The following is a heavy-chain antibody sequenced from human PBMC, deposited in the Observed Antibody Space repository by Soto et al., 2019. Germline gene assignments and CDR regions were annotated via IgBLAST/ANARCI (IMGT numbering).Heavy chain of an antibody. J-gene: IGHJ6*02. CDR1: GFSLSNARMG. Sequence: GPTLVNATEPLTLTCTVSGFSLSNARMGVSWIRQPPGKALEWLAHIFSNDEKSYSTSLKSRLTISKDTSKSQVVLTMTNMDPVETATYYCARIRGIYSNYVFSGYYYYGMDVWGQGTTVTVSS. CDR2: IFSNDEK. CDR3: ARIRGIYSNYVFSGYYYYGMDV. D-gene: IGHD4-4*01. V-gene: IGHV2-26*01.